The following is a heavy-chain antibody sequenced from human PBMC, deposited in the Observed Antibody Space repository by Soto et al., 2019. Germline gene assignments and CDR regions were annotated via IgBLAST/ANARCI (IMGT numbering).Heavy chain of an antibody. V-gene: IGHV4-39*01. CDR3: ARLLGLRAAES. CDR1: GVSISGSTFY. J-gene: IGHJ1*01. D-gene: IGHD3-16*01. CDR2: VYYNENT. Sequence: QIQLHESGPGLVKPSETLSLTCSVSGVSISGSTFYWGWIRQSPGKGLEWIGSVYYNENTYYNSSLASRVTISLQPSKNQFSLNLRSVTAADTAVYYCARLLGLRAAESWGQGTLLTVSS.